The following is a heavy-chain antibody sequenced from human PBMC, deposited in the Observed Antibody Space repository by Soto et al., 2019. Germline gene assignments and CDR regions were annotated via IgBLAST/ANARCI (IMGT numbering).Heavy chain of an antibody. CDR1: GFTFSSYS. CDR2: ISSSSSYI. Sequence: EVQLVESGGGLVKPGGSLRLSCAASGFTFSSYSMNWVRQAPGKGLEWVSSISSSSSYIYYADSVKGRFTISRDNAKNSLYLQMNSLRAEDTAVYYCARDQGYGDCVPDYWGQGTLVTVSS. V-gene: IGHV3-21*01. CDR3: ARDQGYGDCVPDY. D-gene: IGHD4-17*01. J-gene: IGHJ4*02.